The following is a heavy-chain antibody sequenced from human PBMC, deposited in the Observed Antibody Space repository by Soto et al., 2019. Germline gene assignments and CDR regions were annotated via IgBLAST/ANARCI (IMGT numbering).Heavy chain of an antibody. V-gene: IGHV3-23*01. D-gene: IGHD3-10*01. CDR2: ISGSGGST. CDR1: GFTFSSYA. Sequence: EVQLLESGGGLVQPGGSLRLSCAASGFTFSSYAMSWVRQAPGKGLEWVSAISGSGGSTYYADSVKGRFTISRDNSKNTLYLQMISLRAEDTALYYCAKEVLGELLCLEYWGQGTLVTVSS. CDR3: AKEVLGELLCLEY. J-gene: IGHJ4*02.